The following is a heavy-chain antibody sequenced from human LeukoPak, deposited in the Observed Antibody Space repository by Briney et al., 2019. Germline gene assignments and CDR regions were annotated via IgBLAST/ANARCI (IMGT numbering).Heavy chain of an antibody. CDR1: GFTFGDYA. Sequence: PGGSLRLSCTASGFTFGDYAMSWVRQAPGKGLEWVGFIRSKAYGGTTEYAASVKGRFTISRDDSKSIAYLQMNSLKTEDTAVYYCLASDVGTAMVTDYWGQGTLVTVSS. V-gene: IGHV3-49*04. CDR3: LASDVGTAMVTDY. J-gene: IGHJ4*02. D-gene: IGHD5-18*01. CDR2: IRSKAYGGTT.